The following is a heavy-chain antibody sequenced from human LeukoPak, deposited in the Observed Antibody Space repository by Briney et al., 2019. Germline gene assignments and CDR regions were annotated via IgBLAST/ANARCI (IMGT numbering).Heavy chain of an antibody. CDR3: ARQSRGTEFDC. CDR1: GGSISSSSYY. CDR2: IYYSGST. D-gene: IGHD1-1*01. V-gene: IGHV4-39*01. Sequence: SETLSLTCTVSGGSISSSSYYWGWIRQPPGKGLEWIGSIYYSGSTYYNPSLKSRVTISVDTSKNQFSLKLSSVTAADTAVYYCARQSRGTEFDCWGQGTLVTVSS. J-gene: IGHJ4*02.